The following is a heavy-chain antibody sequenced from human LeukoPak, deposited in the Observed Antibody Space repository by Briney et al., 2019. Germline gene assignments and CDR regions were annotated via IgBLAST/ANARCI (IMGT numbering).Heavy chain of an antibody. CDR3: ARDLKRGYSSGRYSWGTGSSNDY. J-gene: IGHJ4*02. D-gene: IGHD6-19*01. Sequence: ASVKVSCKAFGYTFTSNYMHWVRQAPGQGPEWMGVISPSGGSTTYAQKFQGRVTLTRDMSTSTAYMELRSLRSDDTAVYYCARDLKRGYSSGRYSWGTGSSNDYWGQGTLVTVSS. CDR2: ISPSGGST. V-gene: IGHV1-46*01. CDR1: GYTFTSNY.